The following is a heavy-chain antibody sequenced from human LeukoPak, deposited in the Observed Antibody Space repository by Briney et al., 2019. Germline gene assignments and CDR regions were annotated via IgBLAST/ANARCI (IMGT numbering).Heavy chain of an antibody. CDR1: GGSISSYY. J-gene: IGHJ6*02. D-gene: IGHD3-10*01. V-gene: IGHV4-59*12. CDR2: IYYSGST. CDR3: AREALLWFGESPPLYGMDV. Sequence: SETLSLTCTVSGGSISSYYWSWIRQPPGKGLEWIGYIYYSGSTNYNPSLKSRVTMSVDTSKNQFSLKLSSVTAADTAVYYCAREALLWFGESPPLYGMDVWGQGTTVTVSS.